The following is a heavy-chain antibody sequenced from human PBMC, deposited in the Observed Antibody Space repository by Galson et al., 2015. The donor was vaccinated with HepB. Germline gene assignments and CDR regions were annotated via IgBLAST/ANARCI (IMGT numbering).Heavy chain of an antibody. D-gene: IGHD3-22*01. CDR1: GGTFSSYA. CDR3: AREPPFYDSSGYPLGYFDY. CDR2: IIPIFGTA. Sequence: SVKVSCKASGGTFSSYAISWVRQAPGQGLEWMGGIIPIFGTASYAQKFQGRVTITADESTSTAYMELSSLRSEDTAVYYCAREPPFYDSSGYPLGYFDYWGQGTLVTVSS. V-gene: IGHV1-69*13. J-gene: IGHJ4*02.